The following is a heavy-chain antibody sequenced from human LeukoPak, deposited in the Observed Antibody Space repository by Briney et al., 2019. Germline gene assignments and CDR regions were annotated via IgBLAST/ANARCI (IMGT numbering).Heavy chain of an antibody. CDR2: IRYDGSNK. CDR3: AKLSGYSSTQVDY. V-gene: IGHV3-30*02. D-gene: IGHD6-13*01. Sequence: GGSLRLSCAASGFTFSSYGMHWVRQAPGKGLEWVAFIRYDGSNKYYADSVKGRFTISRDNSKNTLYLQMNSLRTEDTALYYCAKLSGYSSTQVDYWGQGTLVTVSS. J-gene: IGHJ4*02. CDR1: GFTFSSYG.